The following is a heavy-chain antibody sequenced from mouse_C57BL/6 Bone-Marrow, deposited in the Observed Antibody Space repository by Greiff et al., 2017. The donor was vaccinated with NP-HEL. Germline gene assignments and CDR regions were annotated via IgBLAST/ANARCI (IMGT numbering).Heavy chain of an antibody. J-gene: IGHJ2*01. CDR2: INPYNGGT. CDR3: AREAGYYYFDY. V-gene: IGHV1-19*01. Sequence: EVQLQQSGPVLVKPGASVKMSCKASGYTFTDYYMNWVKQSHGKSLEWIGVINPYNGGTSYNQKFKGKATLTVDKSSSTAYMELNSLTSEDSAVYYCAREAGYYYFDYWGQGTTLTVSS. CDR1: GYTFTDYY. D-gene: IGHD2-3*01.